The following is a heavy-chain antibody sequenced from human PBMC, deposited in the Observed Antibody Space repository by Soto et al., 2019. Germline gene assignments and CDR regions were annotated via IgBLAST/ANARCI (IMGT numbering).Heavy chain of an antibody. J-gene: IGHJ4*02. CDR3: ARGNLSFDFDS. CDR1: GFNFGFFG. V-gene: IGHV3-30*03. Sequence: QIQLVESGGDVVQPGKSLRLSCAASGFNFGFFGMHWVRQAPGKGLEWVAFISGDGTNTQYADSVRGRFTLSRDYSRKTMYLQMDSLRDEDTALYYCARGNLSFDFDSWGLGTLVTVSS. D-gene: IGHD1-26*01. CDR2: ISGDGTNT.